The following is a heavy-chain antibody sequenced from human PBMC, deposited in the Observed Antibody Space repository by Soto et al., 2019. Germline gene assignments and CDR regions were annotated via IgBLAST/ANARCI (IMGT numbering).Heavy chain of an antibody. Sequence: QVQLVESGGGVVQPGRSLRLSCAASGFTFSSYAMHWVRQAPGKGLEWVAVISYDGSNKYYADSVKGRFTISRDNSKNTVDLPMNRLRAEDTAVYFCARTVAGPFDFWGQGTLVTVSS. J-gene: IGHJ4*02. CDR1: GFTFSSYA. CDR3: ARTVAGPFDF. V-gene: IGHV3-30-3*01. CDR2: ISYDGSNK. D-gene: IGHD6-19*01.